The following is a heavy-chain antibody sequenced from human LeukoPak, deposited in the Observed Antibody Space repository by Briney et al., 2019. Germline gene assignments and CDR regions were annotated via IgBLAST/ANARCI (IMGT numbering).Heavy chain of an antibody. CDR2: ISYDGSNE. D-gene: IGHD6-13*01. CDR1: GFTFSSYV. CDR3: ARDCCGSSHFYYYYMDV. J-gene: IGHJ6*03. V-gene: IGHV3-30*04. Sequence: GGSLRLSCAASGFTFSSYVMHWVRQAPGKGLEWVAIISYDGSNEYYADSVKGRFTISRDNAKNSLYLQMNSLRAEDTALYYCARDCCGSSHFYYYYMDVWGKGTTVTVSS.